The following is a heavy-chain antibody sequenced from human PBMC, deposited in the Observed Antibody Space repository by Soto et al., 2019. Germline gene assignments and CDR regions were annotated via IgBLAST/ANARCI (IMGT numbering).Heavy chain of an antibody. CDR3: ASQSRPLRRSSFDL. V-gene: IGHV4-39*01. J-gene: IGHJ4*02. Sequence: QVQLQESGPGLVKPSETLSVTCNVSGASISSSTYYWAWIRQSPGRGLEWIGTFDYSGDTYYNPSLKSRLTLSADTSNNQLSLKVTSVTVEDTAVYFCASQSRPLRRSSFDLWGQGILVIVSS. CDR2: FDYSGDT. D-gene: IGHD1-26*01. CDR1: GASISSSTYY.